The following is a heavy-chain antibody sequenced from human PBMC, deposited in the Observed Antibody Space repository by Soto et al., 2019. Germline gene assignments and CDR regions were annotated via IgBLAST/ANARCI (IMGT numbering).Heavy chain of an antibody. D-gene: IGHD2-15*01. CDR1: GFSLSTSGVG. Sequence: SGPTLVNPTQTLTLTCTFSGFSLSTSGVGVGWIRQPPGKALEWLALIYWDDDKRYSPSLKTRLSITKDTSKKQVVVTMTNMDPVDTSTYYCARQVLYCSGHGCPNLFDAWGQ. J-gene: IGHJ5*02. CDR3: ARQVLYCSGHGCPNLFDA. V-gene: IGHV2-5*02. CDR2: IYWDDDK.